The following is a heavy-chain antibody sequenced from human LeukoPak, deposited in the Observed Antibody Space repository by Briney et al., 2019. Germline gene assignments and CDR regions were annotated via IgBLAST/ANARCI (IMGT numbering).Heavy chain of an antibody. CDR3: ARERRWSQPWYFDL. D-gene: IGHD2-15*01. Sequence: PSETLSLTCAVYGASFSGYYWSWIRQPPGEGREWVGKINHSGSPNYNPALKSRVTISVDTPKNQFSLKLSSVTAADTAVYYCARERRWSQPWYFDLWGRGTLVTVSS. V-gene: IGHV4-34*01. J-gene: IGHJ2*01. CDR2: INHSGSP. CDR1: GASFSGYY.